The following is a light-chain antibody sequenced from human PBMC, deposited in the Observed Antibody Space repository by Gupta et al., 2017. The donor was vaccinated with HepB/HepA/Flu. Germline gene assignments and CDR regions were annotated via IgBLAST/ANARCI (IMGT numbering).Light chain of an antibody. V-gene: IGLV4-69*01. J-gene: IGLJ3*02. CDR3: QTWGTGIQV. Sequence: QLVLTQSPSASASLGASVKLTCTLSSGHSSYAIAWHQQQPEKGPRYLMKLNSDGSHSKGDGIPDRFSGSSSGAARYLTISSLQSEDEAYYYCQTWGTGIQVFGGGTKLTV. CDR2: LNSDGSH. CDR1: SGHSSYA.